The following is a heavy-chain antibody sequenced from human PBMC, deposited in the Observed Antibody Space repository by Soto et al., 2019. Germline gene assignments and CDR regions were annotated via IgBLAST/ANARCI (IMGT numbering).Heavy chain of an antibody. V-gene: IGHV4-34*01. CDR1: GGSFSGYY. CDR2: INHSGST. D-gene: IGHD6-6*01. Sequence: QVQLQQWGAGLLKPSETLSLTCAVYGGSFSGYYWSWIRQPPGKGLEWIGEINHSGSTNYNPSLKSRVTISVDTAKNQCSVKLSSVTAADTAVYYCARGSTSLGIAARHWFDPWGQGTLVTVSS. CDR3: ARGSTSLGIAARHWFDP. J-gene: IGHJ5*02.